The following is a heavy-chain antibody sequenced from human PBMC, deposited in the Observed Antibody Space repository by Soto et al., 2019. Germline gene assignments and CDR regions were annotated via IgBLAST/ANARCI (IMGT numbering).Heavy chain of an antibody. CDR2: IIPILGIA. CDR3: ARRNALTDTVWGAFDY. J-gene: IGHJ4*02. Sequence: QVQLVQSGAEVKKPGSSVKVSCKASGGTFSSYTISWVRQAPGQGLEWMGRIIPILGIANYAQKFQGRVTITADRSTSTAYMELSSLRSEDTAVYYCARRNALTDTVWGAFDYWGQGTLVTVSS. CDR1: GGTFSSYT. D-gene: IGHD3-16*01. V-gene: IGHV1-69*02.